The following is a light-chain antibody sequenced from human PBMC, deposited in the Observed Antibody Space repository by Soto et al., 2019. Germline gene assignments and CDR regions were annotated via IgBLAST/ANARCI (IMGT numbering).Light chain of an antibody. CDR1: RNVSIY. CDR3: QQSYKMPS. V-gene: IGKV1-39*01. J-gene: IGKJ1*01. CDR2: ATS. Sequence: EIPLTQSPSSLAASVGDRLTLTCRASRNVSIYLNWYQHKPGKGPXXLIHATSNLQIGVPSRLSGSGSGTEFTLTISSMEPEDFGTYYCQQSYKMPSFGQGTKVDIK.